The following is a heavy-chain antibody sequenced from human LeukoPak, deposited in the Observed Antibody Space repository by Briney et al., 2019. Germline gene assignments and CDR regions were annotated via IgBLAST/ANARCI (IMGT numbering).Heavy chain of an antibody. D-gene: IGHD3-22*01. Sequence: GGSLRLSCAASGFTFSSYSMNWVRQAPGKGLEWVSSISSSSSYIYYADSVKGRFTISRDNAKNSLYLQMNSLRAEDTAVYYCARGSGYYDSSGYYGDREFDYWGQGTLVTVSS. CDR1: GFTFSSYS. V-gene: IGHV3-21*01. J-gene: IGHJ4*02. CDR3: ARGSGYYDSSGYYGDREFDY. CDR2: ISSSSSYI.